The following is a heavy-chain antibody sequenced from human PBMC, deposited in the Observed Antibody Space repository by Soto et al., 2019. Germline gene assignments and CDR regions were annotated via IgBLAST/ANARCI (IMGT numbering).Heavy chain of an antibody. CDR3: AKDNYYD. Sequence: EVQLLESGGGLVQPGGSLRLSCAASGFTLSNYGMNWVRQAPGKGLEWVTGISGSDGSTYYADSVKGRFTISRDSSKNTLYLQINTLRAEDTAVYYCAKDNYYDWGQGTLVTVSS. V-gene: IGHV3-23*01. D-gene: IGHD3-16*01. CDR1: GFTLSNYG. J-gene: IGHJ4*02. CDR2: ISGSDGST.